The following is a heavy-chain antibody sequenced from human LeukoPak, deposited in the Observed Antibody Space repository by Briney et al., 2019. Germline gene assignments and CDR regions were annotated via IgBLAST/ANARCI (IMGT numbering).Heavy chain of an antibody. CDR3: ARAPPLDIVVVPAASFDY. CDR1: GFTFSTYW. Sequence: GGSLRLSCAASGFTFSTYWMSWVRQAPGAGLEWVANIKQDGSENNYMDSVKGRFTISRDNAKNSLYLQMNSLRAEDTAVYYCARAPPLDIVVVPAASFDYWGQGTLVTVSS. V-gene: IGHV3-7*01. J-gene: IGHJ4*02. D-gene: IGHD2-2*01. CDR2: IKQDGSEN.